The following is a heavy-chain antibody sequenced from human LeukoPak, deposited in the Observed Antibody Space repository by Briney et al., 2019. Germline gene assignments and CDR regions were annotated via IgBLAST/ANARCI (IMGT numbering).Heavy chain of an antibody. CDR1: GFTFSSYA. Sequence: PGGSLRLSCAASGFTFSSYAMSWVRQAPGKGLEWVSAISGSGGSTYYADSVKGRFTISRDNSKNTLYLQMNSLRAEDTAVYYCARSDPPDDYGDYVVNWFDPWGQGTLVTVSS. D-gene: IGHD4-17*01. V-gene: IGHV3-23*01. CDR2: ISGSGGST. CDR3: ARSDPPDDYGDYVVNWFDP. J-gene: IGHJ5*02.